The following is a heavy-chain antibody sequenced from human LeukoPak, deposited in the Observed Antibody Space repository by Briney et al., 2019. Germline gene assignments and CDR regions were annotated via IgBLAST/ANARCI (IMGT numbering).Heavy chain of an antibody. CDR3: AKDLSPGEAGNDY. CDR1: GFTFDDYA. Sequence: SLRLSCAASGFTFDDYAMHWVRQAPGRGLEWVSGISWNSGSIGYADSVKGRFTISRDNAKNSLYLQMNSLRAEDTALYYCAKDLSPGEAGNDYWGQGTLVTVSS. J-gene: IGHJ4*02. D-gene: IGHD1-1*01. CDR2: ISWNSGSI. V-gene: IGHV3-9*01.